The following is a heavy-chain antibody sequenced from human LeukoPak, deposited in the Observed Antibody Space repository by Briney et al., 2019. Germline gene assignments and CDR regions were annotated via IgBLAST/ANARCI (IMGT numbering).Heavy chain of an antibody. V-gene: IGHV6-1*01. CDR1: GDSVSNNSTA. J-gene: IGHJ5*02. CDR3: ARGYSFAS. Sequence: SQTLSLTCAISGDSVSNNSTARNWIRQSPSRGLEWLGRTYYRSRWHNDYAGSVKSRIIINSDTSKNQFSLHLNSVTPDDTAMYYCARGYSFASWGQGTLVTVSS. CDR2: TYYRSRWHN. D-gene: IGHD4-11*01.